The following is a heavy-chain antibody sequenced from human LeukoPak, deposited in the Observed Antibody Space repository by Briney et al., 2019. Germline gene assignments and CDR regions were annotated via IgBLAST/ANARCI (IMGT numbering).Heavy chain of an antibody. Sequence: ASVKVSRKASGYTFTSYGISWVRQAPGQGLEWMGWISAYNGNTNSAQNLQGRVTMTTDTSTSTAYMELRSLRSGDTAVYFCARTVSRYSSSWYDAFDIWGQGTMVTVSS. CDR3: ARTVSRYSSSWYDAFDI. CDR2: ISAYNGNT. CDR1: GYTFTSYG. D-gene: IGHD6-13*01. V-gene: IGHV1-18*01. J-gene: IGHJ3*02.